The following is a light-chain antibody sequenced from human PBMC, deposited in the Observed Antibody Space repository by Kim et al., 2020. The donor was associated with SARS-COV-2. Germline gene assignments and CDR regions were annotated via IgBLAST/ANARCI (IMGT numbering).Light chain of an antibody. J-gene: IGLJ1*01. CDR1: RNDVGYYNS. CDR3: SSHTTSSTYV. CDR2: DVT. V-gene: IGLV2-14*03. Sequence: GQSITISFTGTRNDVGYYNSVSWYQQHPGKAPQLIIYDVTERASGVSNRFFGSQSGNTASLTISGLRAEDEADYYCSSHTTSSTYVFGSGTRVTVL.